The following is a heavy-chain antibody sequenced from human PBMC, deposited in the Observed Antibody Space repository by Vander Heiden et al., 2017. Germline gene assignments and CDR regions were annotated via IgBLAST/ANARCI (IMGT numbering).Heavy chain of an antibody. CDR2: ISSDGRNK. Sequence: QVHLVESGGGVVQPGRSMRLSCAASGVNFTSYGMHWVRQAPGKGLELLAAISSDGRNKYYAESVRGRLTISKDNSKNTLYLEMSSLRAEDRAIYYCAKALRLEDSLGQKEFDYWGQGTLVTVSS. CDR1: GVNFTSYG. J-gene: IGHJ4*02. CDR3: AKALRLEDSLGQKEFDY. D-gene: IGHD3-3*02. V-gene: IGHV3-30*18.